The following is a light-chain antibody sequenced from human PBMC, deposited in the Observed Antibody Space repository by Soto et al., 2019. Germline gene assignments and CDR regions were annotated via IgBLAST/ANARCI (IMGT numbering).Light chain of an antibody. CDR2: SNN. CDR3: AAWDDSLNAL. V-gene: IGLV1-44*01. CDR1: SSNIGSNT. J-gene: IGLJ2*01. Sequence: QAVVTQPPSASGTPGQRVTISCSGSSSNIGSNTVNWYQQLPGTAPKLLIYSNNQRPSGVPGRFSGSKSGTSASLAISGLQSEDEADYYCAAWDDSLNALFGGGTKLTVL.